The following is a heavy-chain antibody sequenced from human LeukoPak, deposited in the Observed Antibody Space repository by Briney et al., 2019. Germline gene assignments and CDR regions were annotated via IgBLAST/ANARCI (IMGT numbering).Heavy chain of an antibody. CDR1: GFTFSSYY. CDR2: IKQDGSEK. D-gene: IGHD5-18*01. Sequence: GGSLRLSCAASGFTFSSYYMSWVRQAPGKGLEWVANIKQDGSEKYYVDSVRGRFTISRDNAKNSLYLQMNSLRAEDTAVYYCARDVVPGYGYKDAFDIWGQGTMVTVSS. V-gene: IGHV3-7*01. CDR3: ARDVVPGYGYKDAFDI. J-gene: IGHJ3*02.